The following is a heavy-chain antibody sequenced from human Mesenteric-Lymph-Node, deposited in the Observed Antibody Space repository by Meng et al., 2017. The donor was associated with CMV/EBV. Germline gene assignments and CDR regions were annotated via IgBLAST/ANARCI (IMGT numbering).Heavy chain of an antibody. CDR1: GLSVTGTY. CDR3: ARDRVAVVVSGYAYNGMDV. D-gene: IGHD3-3*01. V-gene: IGHV3-53*01. Sequence: LSLTCAASGLSVTGTYMSWVRQAPGKGLEWVAVFYTGGSTYYADSVKGRFTISRDISKNTVYLQMNSLTAEDTAVYYCARDRVAVVVSGYAYNGMDVWGQGTTVTVSS. CDR2: FYTGGST. J-gene: IGHJ6*02.